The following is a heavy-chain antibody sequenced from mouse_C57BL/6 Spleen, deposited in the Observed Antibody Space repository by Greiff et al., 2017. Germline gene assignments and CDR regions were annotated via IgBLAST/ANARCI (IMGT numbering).Heavy chain of an antibody. V-gene: IGHV1-15*01. Sequence: VQLQQSGAELVRPGASVTLSCKASGYTFTDYEMHWVKQTPVHGLEWIGAIDPETGGTAYNQKFQGKAILTADKSSSTAYMELRSLTSEDSAVYYCTREGAYDSYWYFDVWGTGTTVTVSS. CDR2: IDPETGGT. CDR1: GYTFTDYE. J-gene: IGHJ1*03. D-gene: IGHD2-12*01. CDR3: TREGAYDSYWYFDV.